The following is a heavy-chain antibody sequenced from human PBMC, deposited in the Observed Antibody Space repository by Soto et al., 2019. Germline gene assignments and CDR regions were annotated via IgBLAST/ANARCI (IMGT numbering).Heavy chain of an antibody. Sequence: GSLRLSCTASGFTFSSYWMSWVRQAPGKGLGWVANIKEDGSNKYYADSVKGRFTISRDNSKNTLYLQMNSLRAEDTAVYYCARDRIAARTSYFDYWGQGTLVTVSS. D-gene: IGHD6-6*01. CDR2: IKEDGSNK. CDR1: GFTFSSYW. CDR3: ARDRIAARTSYFDY. V-gene: IGHV3-7*01. J-gene: IGHJ4*02.